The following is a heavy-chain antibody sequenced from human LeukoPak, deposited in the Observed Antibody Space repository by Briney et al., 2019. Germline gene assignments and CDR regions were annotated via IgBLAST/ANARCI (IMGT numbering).Heavy chain of an antibody. D-gene: IGHD5-18*01. V-gene: IGHV3-53*01. CDR3: ASANVDTATGGAFDI. Sequence: GGSLRLSCAASGFTVSSIYMSWVRQAPGKGLEWVSIIYRGGSTYYADSVKGRFTISRDNSKNTLYLQMNSLRAEDTAVYYCASANVDTATGGAFDIWGQGTMVTVSS. CDR1: GFTVSSIY. J-gene: IGHJ3*02. CDR2: IYRGGST.